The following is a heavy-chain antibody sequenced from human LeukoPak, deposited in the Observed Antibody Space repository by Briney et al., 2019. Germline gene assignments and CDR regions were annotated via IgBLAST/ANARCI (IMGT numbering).Heavy chain of an antibody. CDR2: IYDSGST. D-gene: IGHD1-26*01. CDR3: ARDHGYSGPYSWFDP. J-gene: IGHJ5*02. Sequence: PSQTLCLTCTVSGGFISGGDYYWSCIRQPPGKGLEWIGYIYDSGSTYYNPSLKSRVTISVDTSKNQFSLKLTSVTAADTAVYYCARDHGYSGPYSWFDPWGQGTLVTVSS. CDR1: GGFISGGDYY. V-gene: IGHV4-30-4*08.